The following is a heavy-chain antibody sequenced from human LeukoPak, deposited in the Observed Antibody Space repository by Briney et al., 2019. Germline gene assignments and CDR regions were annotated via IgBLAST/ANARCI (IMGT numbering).Heavy chain of an antibody. V-gene: IGHV3-30-3*01. CDR3: ARGQGSGYDSFSFFDY. D-gene: IGHD5-12*01. Sequence: GGSLRLSCAASGFTFSRYAMYWVRQAPGKGLEWVAFISYDGSNKYYADSVKGRFTISRDNSKNTLYVQMNSLRAEDTAVYHCARGQGSGYDSFSFFDYWGQGTLVTVSS. CDR2: ISYDGSNK. J-gene: IGHJ4*02. CDR1: GFTFSRYA.